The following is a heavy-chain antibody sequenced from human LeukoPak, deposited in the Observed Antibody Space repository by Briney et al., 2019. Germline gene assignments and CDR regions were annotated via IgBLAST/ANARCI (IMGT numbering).Heavy chain of an antibody. J-gene: IGHJ4*02. CDR1: GGSISSYY. Sequence: SETLSLTCTVSGGSISSYYWTWSRQPAGKGLEWIGRIHTSGSTNYNPSLKSRVTMSLDTSKNQFSLNLSSVTAADTAVYYCARGNYKVGAIVDYWGQGTLVTVSS. V-gene: IGHV4-4*07. CDR3: ARGNYKVGAIVDY. CDR2: IHTSGST. D-gene: IGHD1-26*01.